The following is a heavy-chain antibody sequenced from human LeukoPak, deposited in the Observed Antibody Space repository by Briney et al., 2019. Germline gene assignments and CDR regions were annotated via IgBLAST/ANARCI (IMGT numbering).Heavy chain of an antibody. V-gene: IGHV3-66*01. CDR3: ANVRVITAVTRGFDY. CDR2: LYSSGNT. CDR1: GFTVGSSY. D-gene: IGHD4-17*01. Sequence: PGGSLRLSCAASGFTVGSSYMSWVRQAPGKGLEWVSTLYSSGNTYYADSVKGRFSISRDNSKNTLYLQMNSLKAEDTAVYYCANVRVITAVTRGFDYWGQGTLVTVS. J-gene: IGHJ4*02.